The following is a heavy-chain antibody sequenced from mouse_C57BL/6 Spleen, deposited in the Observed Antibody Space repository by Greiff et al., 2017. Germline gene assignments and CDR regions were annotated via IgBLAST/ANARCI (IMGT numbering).Heavy chain of an antibody. V-gene: IGHV1-50*01. J-gene: IGHJ1*03. D-gene: IGHD4-1*01. CDR3: ARRTGTSYFDV. CDR1: GYTFTSYW. CDR2: IDPSDSYT. Sequence: QVQLQQPGAELVKPGASVKLSCKASGYTFTSYWMQWVKQRPGKGLEWIGEIDPSDSYTNYNQKFKGKATLTVDTSSSPAYMQLSSLTSEDSAVYYCARRTGTSYFDVWGTGTTVTVSS.